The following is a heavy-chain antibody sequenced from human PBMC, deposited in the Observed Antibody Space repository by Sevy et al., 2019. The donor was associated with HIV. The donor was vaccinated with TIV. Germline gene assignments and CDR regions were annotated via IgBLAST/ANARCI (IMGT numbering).Heavy chain of an antibody. D-gene: IGHD6-6*01. CDR1: GFTFSSYG. V-gene: IGHV3-23*01. Sequence: GGSLRLSCGASGFTFSSYGMSWVRQAPGKGLEWISTISESDERIKHADSLKGRFTISRDNSKNTLYLQMNSLRAEDTAVYYCAKGGGIAARLPYYYGMDVWGQGTTVTVSS. J-gene: IGHJ6*02. CDR3: AKGGGIAARLPYYYGMDV. CDR2: ISESDERI.